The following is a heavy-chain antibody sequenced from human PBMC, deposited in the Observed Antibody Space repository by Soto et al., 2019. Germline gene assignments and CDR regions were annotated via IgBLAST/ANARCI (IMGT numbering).Heavy chain of an antibody. CDR1: GFSLTTRPMG. Sequence: QITLKESGPTLVKPTQTLTLTCTFSGFSLTTRPMGVGWIRQPPGKGLEWLVFIYWDDDNRYSPSLKSRITVMNDPSRKQVVLTMTDMDPLDTATYYCAHRLGGYTWNDGYFAFWGQGIMITVSS. CDR3: AHRLGGYTWNDGYFAF. V-gene: IGHV2-5*02. D-gene: IGHD5-12*01. CDR2: IYWDDDN. J-gene: IGHJ4*02.